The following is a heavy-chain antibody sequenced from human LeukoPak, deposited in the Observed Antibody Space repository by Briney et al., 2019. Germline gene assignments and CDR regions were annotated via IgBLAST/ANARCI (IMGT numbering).Heavy chain of an antibody. V-gene: IGHV3-30*18. Sequence: GRSLRLSCAASGFTFSSYGMHWVRQAPGKGLEWVAVISYDGSNKYYADSVKGRFTISRDNSKNTLYLQMSSLRAEDTAVYYCAKDRYGDYSTSGIYYYGMDVWGQGTTVTVSS. J-gene: IGHJ6*02. CDR3: AKDRYGDYSTSGIYYYGMDV. CDR2: ISYDGSNK. CDR1: GFTFSSYG. D-gene: IGHD4-11*01.